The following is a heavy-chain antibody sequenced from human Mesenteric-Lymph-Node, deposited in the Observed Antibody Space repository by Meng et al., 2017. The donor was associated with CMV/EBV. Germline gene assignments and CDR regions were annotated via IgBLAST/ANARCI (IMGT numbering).Heavy chain of an antibody. J-gene: IGHJ4*01. V-gene: IGHV4-61*01. CDR1: GGSVISTTYY. D-gene: IGHD3-22*01. CDR3: ARWDSGYDY. Sequence: GSLRLSCTVSGGSVISTTYYWGWIRQPPGKGLDYIGYIYFSGNTNYNPSLKSRLTISVDTSKNQFSLKLSAVTAADTAVYYCARWDSGYDYWGRGTLVTVSS. CDR2: IYFSGNT.